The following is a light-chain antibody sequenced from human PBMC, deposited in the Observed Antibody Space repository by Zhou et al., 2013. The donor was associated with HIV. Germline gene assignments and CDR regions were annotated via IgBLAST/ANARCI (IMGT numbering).Light chain of an antibody. CDR1: QPIGTF. CDR2: GTS. CDR3: QHSFTTPIT. V-gene: IGKV1-39*01. Sequence: DIQMTQSPPSLSASVGDRVIITCRASQPIGTFLSWFQQKPGKAPKLLIYGTSSLQTGVTSRFSGSGSETDFTLTISGLQPEDFATYYCQHSFTTPITFGGGTRVEIK. J-gene: IGKJ4*01.